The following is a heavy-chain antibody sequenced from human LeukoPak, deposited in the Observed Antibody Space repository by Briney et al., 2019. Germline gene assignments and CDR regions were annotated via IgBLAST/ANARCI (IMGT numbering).Heavy chain of an antibody. CDR2: INHSGST. D-gene: IGHD3-22*01. J-gene: IGHJ3*02. CDR3: ARGDSSGYYYVFAADAFDI. Sequence: PSETLSLTCAVYGGPFSGYYWSWIRQPPGKGLEWIGEINHSGSTNYNPSLKSRVTISVDTSKNQFSLKLSSVTAADTAVYYCARGDSSGYYYVFAADAFDIWGQGTMVTVSS. CDR1: GGPFSGYY. V-gene: IGHV4-34*01.